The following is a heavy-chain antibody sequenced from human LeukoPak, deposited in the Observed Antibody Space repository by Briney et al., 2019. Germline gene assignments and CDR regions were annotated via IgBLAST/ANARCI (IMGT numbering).Heavy chain of an antibody. Sequence: GASVKVSCTVSGYTLTELSMHWVRQAPGKGLEWMGGFDPEDGETIYAQKFQGRVTMTEDTSTDTAYMELSSLRSEDTAVYYCATDHRRDSSGYYNYWGQGTLVTVSS. D-gene: IGHD3-22*01. CDR2: FDPEDGET. CDR1: GYTLTELS. V-gene: IGHV1-24*01. J-gene: IGHJ4*02. CDR3: ATDHRRDSSGYYNY.